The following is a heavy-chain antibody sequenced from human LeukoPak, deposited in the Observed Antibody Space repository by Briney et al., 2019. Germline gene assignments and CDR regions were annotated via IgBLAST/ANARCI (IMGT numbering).Heavy chain of an antibody. CDR1: GFTVSSNY. Sequence: GGSLRLSCAVSGFTVSSNYMSWVRQAPGKGLEWVSVIYSGGSTYYADSVKGRFTISRDNSKNTLYLQMNSLRAEDTAVYYCARGLGYYDSSGYYYGNLNFDYWGQGTLVTVSS. CDR3: ARGLGYYDSSGYYYGNLNFDY. J-gene: IGHJ4*02. D-gene: IGHD3-22*01. CDR2: IYSGGST. V-gene: IGHV3-53*01.